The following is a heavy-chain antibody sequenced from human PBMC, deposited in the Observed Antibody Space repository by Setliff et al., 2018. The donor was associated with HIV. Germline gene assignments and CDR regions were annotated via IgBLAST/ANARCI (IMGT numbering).Heavy chain of an antibody. CDR2: ISGNGGKT. V-gene: IGHV3-23*01. Sequence: PGGSLRLSCAASGFTFSNYAMAWVRQAPGKGLEWVSVISGNGGKTYFADSVKGRFTISRDNSKNTLYLQMNSLRAEDTAVYYCAREFGYCSGGSCYSGFDYWGQGTLVTVSS. J-gene: IGHJ4*02. CDR3: AREFGYCSGGSCYSGFDY. CDR1: GFTFSNYA. D-gene: IGHD2-15*01.